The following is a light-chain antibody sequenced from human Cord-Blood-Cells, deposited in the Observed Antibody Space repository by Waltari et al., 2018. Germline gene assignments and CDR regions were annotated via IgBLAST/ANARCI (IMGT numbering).Light chain of an antibody. CDR1: SSDVGGYNY. Sequence: QSALTQPRSVSGSPGQSVTIPCTGTSSDVGGYNYVSWYHQHPGKAPKLMIYDVSKRPSGVPDRVSGSKSGNTASLTISGLQAEDEADYYCCSYAGSYTYVFGTGTKVTVL. V-gene: IGLV2-11*01. J-gene: IGLJ1*01. CDR2: DVS. CDR3: CSYAGSYTYV.